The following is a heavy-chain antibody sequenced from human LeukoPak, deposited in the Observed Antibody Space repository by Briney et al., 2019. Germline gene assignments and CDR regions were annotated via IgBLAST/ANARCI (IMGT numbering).Heavy chain of an antibody. Sequence: GGSLRLSCAASGFTFSSYAMSWVRQAPGKELEWVSAISGSGGSTYYADSVKGRFTISRDNSKSTLYLQMNSLRAEDTAVYYCAKGTRDCTNGVCYGEFDYWGQGTLVTVSS. CDR1: GFTFSSYA. D-gene: IGHD2-8*01. CDR2: ISGSGGST. V-gene: IGHV3-23*01. J-gene: IGHJ4*02. CDR3: AKGTRDCTNGVCYGEFDY.